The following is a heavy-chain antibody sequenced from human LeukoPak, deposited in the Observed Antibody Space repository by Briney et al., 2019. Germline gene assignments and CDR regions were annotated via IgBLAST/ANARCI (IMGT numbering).Heavy chain of an antibody. Sequence: GGSLRLSCVASGFTFSSNGMHWVRQAPGKGLEWVTFIQYDGSKKYYADSVKGRFTISRDYSKNTLYLQMNSLRTEETAVYYCAKGPAMVRGTFDPWGQGTLVTVSS. CDR2: IQYDGSKK. D-gene: IGHD3-10*01. V-gene: IGHV3-30*02. J-gene: IGHJ5*02. CDR3: AKGPAMVRGTFDP. CDR1: GFTFSSNG.